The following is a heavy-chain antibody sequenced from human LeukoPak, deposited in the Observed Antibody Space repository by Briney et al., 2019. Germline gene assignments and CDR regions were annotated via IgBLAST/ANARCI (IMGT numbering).Heavy chain of an antibody. J-gene: IGHJ5*02. D-gene: IGHD3-22*01. CDR1: GFSLSTTGVG. V-gene: IGHV2-5*01. CDR2: IYWNDDK. Sequence: SGPTLVNPTQTLTLTCTFSGFSLSTTGVGVTWVRQPPGKALEWLALIYWNDDKHYSPFLETRLTITKDTSKNQVVLTMTNMDPVDTATYYCAHDRAGIGFDPWGQGTLVTVSS. CDR3: AHDRAGIGFDP.